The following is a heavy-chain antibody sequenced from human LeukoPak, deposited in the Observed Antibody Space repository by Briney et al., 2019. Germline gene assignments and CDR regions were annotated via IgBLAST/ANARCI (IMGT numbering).Heavy chain of an antibody. CDR1: GYIFTNFG. CDR2: ISGYNGNT. J-gene: IGHJ3*02. V-gene: IGHV1-18*01. Sequence: ASVKVSCKASGYIFTNFGISWVRQARGQGLEWMGWISGYNGNTKYVQKFQGRVTMTTDTSTSTAYMELRSLRSDDTAVYYCAREKSQVLGAFDIWGQGTMVTVSS. CDR3: AREKSQVLGAFDI. D-gene: IGHD2-8*02.